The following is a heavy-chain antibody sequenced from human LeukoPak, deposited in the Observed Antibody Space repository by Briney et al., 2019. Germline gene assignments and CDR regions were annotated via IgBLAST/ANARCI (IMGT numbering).Heavy chain of an antibody. D-gene: IGHD3-22*01. CDR3: AKVSGIVVVLLRAFDI. V-gene: IGHV3-23*01. J-gene: IGHJ3*02. CDR1: GFTFSNAW. CDR2: ISGSGGST. Sequence: GGSLRLSCAASGFTFSNAWMSWVRQAPGKGLEWVSAISGSGGSTYYADSVKGRFTISRDNSKNTLYLQMNSLRAEDTAVYYCAKVSGIVVVLLRAFDIWGQGTMVTVSS.